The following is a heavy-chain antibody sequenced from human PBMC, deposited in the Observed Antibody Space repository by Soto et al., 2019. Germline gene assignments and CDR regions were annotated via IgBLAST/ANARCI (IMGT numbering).Heavy chain of an antibody. D-gene: IGHD3-9*01. CDR1: GFTFSSYG. CDR2: ISYDGSNK. J-gene: IGHJ5*02. CDR3: AKDRDGYFDWLLYH. V-gene: IGHV3-30*18. Sequence: QVQLVESGGGVVQPGRSLRLSCAASGFTFSSYGMHWVRQAPGKGLEWVAVISYDGSNKYYADSVKGRFTISRDNSKNTLYLQMNSLRAEDTAVYYCAKDRDGYFDWLLYHWGQGTLVTVSS.